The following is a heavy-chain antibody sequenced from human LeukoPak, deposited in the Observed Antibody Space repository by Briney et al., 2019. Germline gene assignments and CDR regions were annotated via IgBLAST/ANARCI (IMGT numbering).Heavy chain of an antibody. CDR2: FSGSGGST. CDR1: GFTFSSYA. D-gene: IGHD1-26*01. CDR3: AKVSGSYSSLYYFDY. J-gene: IGHJ4*02. Sequence: GGSLRLSCAASGFTFSSYAMSWVRQHPGRGLGGFLGFSGSGGSTYSADSVKGRFTISRDNSKNTLYLQMNSLRAEDTAVYYCAKVSGSYSSLYYFDYWGQGTLVTVSS. V-gene: IGHV3-23*01.